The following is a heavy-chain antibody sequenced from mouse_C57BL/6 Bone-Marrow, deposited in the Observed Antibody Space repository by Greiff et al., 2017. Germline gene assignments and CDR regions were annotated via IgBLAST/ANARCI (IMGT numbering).Heavy chain of an antibody. Sequence: EVQLVESGGDLVKPGGSLKLSCAASGFTFSSYGMSWVRQTPDKRLEWVATISSGGSYTYYPDSVKGRFTISRDNAKNTLYMKMSSLKSEDTAMYYWARHGRYVPYYARDYWGQGTSVTVSS. CDR3: ARHGRYVPYYARDY. CDR2: ISSGGSYT. V-gene: IGHV5-6*01. CDR1: GFTFSSYG. D-gene: IGHD2-14*01. J-gene: IGHJ4*01.